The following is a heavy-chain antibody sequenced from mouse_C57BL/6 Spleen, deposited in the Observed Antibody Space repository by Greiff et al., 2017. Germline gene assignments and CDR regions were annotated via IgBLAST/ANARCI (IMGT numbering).Heavy chain of an antibody. D-gene: IGHD4-1*01. Sequence: QVQLQQPGAELVKPGASVKLSCKASGYTFTSYWMQWVKQRPGQGLEWIGEIDPSDSYTNYNQKFKGKATLTVDTSSSTAYMQLSSLTSEDSAVYYCGAGTSGAWFADWGQGTLVTVSA. V-gene: IGHV1-50*01. J-gene: IGHJ3*01. CDR2: IDPSDSYT. CDR1: GYTFTSYW. CDR3: GAGTSGAWFAD.